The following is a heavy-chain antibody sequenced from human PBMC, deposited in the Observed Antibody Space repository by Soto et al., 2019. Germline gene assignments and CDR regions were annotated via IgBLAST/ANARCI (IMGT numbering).Heavy chain of an antibody. CDR2: ISYDGSNK. V-gene: IGHV3-30-3*01. J-gene: IGHJ4*02. CDR3: ARDLATLHEY. Sequence: GSLRLSCAASGFTFSSYAMHWVRQAPGKGLEWVAVISYDGSNKYYADSVKGRFTISRDNSKNTLYLQMNSLRAEDTAVYYCARDLATLHEYWGQGTLVTVSS. D-gene: IGHD5-12*01. CDR1: GFTFSSYA.